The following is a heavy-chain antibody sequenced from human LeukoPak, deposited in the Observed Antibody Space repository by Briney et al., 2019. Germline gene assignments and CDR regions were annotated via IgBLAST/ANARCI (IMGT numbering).Heavy chain of an antibody. CDR1: GFTVSSKH. Sequence: GGSLRLSCAASGFTVSSKHMNWVRQAPGKGLEWVSVLYPAGNTYYADSVKGRFTLSRDNYENKLYLQMNRLRPDDTAVYYCARGAAYPYGFFDPWGQGTLVTVSS. J-gene: IGHJ5*02. D-gene: IGHD3-10*01. CDR2: LYPAGNT. V-gene: IGHV3-53*05. CDR3: ARGAAYPYGFFDP.